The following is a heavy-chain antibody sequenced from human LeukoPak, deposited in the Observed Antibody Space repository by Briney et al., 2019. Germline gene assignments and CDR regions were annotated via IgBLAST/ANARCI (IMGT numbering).Heavy chain of an antibody. D-gene: IGHD1-26*01. Sequence: PSETLSLTCAVSGGSISSSNWWSWVRQPPGKGLEWIGEIYHSGSTNYNQSLKSRVTISVDKSKNQFSLKLSSVTAADTAAYYCARGGGSYYYYYMDVWGKGTTVTVSS. CDR1: GGSISSSNW. V-gene: IGHV4-4*02. J-gene: IGHJ6*03. CDR3: ARGGGSYYYYYMDV. CDR2: IYHSGST.